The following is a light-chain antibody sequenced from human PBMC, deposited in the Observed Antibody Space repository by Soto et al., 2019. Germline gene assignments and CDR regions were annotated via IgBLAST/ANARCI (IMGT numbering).Light chain of an antibody. CDR1: QSVSSN. V-gene: IGKV3-15*01. CDR2: GAS. CDR3: QQYNNWPPSYT. Sequence: EIVMTQSPATLSVSPGERATLSCRASQSVSSNLAWYQQKPGQAPRLLIYGASTRATGIPARFSGSGSGTEFTLTISSLQSEDFVFYYCQQYNNWPPSYTFGQGTKLEIK. J-gene: IGKJ2*01.